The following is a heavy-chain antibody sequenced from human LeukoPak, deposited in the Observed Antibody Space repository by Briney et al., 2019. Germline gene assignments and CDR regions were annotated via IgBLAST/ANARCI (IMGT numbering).Heavy chain of an antibody. D-gene: IGHD3-10*01. V-gene: IGHV4-61*02. CDR1: GGSISGGSHY. J-gene: IGHJ4*02. Sequence: SETLSLTCTVSGGSISGGSHYWSWIRQPAGKGLEWIGRIYTSGSTNYNPSLKSRVTISVDTSKNQFSLKLSSVTAADTAVYYCARSYGSGSYYIDFDYWGQGTLVTVSS. CDR2: IYTSGST. CDR3: ARSYGSGSYYIDFDY.